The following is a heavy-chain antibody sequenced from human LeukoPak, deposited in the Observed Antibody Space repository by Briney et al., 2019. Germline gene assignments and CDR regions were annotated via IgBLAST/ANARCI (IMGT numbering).Heavy chain of an antibody. J-gene: IGHJ3*02. D-gene: IGHD7-27*01. CDR2: IYYSGST. CDR1: GGSISSHY. CDR3: AGELPLGAFDI. Sequence: SETLSLTCTVSGGSISSHYWSWIRQPPGEGLEWIGYIYYSGSTNYNPSLKSRVTISVDTSKNQFSLKLSSVTAADTAVYYCAGELPLGAFDIWGQGTMVTVSS. V-gene: IGHV4-59*11.